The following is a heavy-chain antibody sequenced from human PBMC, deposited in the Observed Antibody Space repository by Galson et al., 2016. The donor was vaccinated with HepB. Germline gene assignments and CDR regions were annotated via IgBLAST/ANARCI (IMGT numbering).Heavy chain of an antibody. J-gene: IGHJ5*02. CDR2: ISWNSGNT. Sequence: SLRLSCAASGFTFDDYAMHWVRQAPGKGLEWVSGISWNSGNTGYADSVKGRFTISRDNAKDSLYLPMNSLRTEDTALYYCAKAAQYCSSTSCRNWFDPWGLGTLVTGSS. V-gene: IGHV3-9*01. D-gene: IGHD2-2*01. CDR3: AKAAQYCSSTSCRNWFDP. CDR1: GFTFDDYA.